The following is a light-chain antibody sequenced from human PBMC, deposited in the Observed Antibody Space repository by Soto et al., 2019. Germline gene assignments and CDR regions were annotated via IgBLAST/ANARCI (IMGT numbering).Light chain of an antibody. CDR1: QIVGGDT. CDR2: GAS. J-gene: IGKJ5*01. CDR3: QQYHWAPDT. V-gene: IGKV3-20*01. Sequence: EIVLTQSPGTLSLSPGERATLSCRASQIVGGDTLAWFQQRPGQAPRLVIYGASNRAAGIPDRFSGSGSGTDFTLTVSRLEPEDFAMYYCQQYHWAPDTLGQGTRLETK.